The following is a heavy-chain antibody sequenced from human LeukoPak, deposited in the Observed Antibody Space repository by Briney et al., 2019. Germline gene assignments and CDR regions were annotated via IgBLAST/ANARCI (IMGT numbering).Heavy chain of an antibody. D-gene: IGHD6-19*01. Sequence: PSETLSLTCTVSGGSISTYYWSWIRQPPGKGLQWIGYIYYNGNTNYNPSLKSRVTISVDTSKNQFSLNLNSVTAADTAVYYCVRDQGLVPFDYWGQGTLVTVSS. CDR1: GGSISTYY. CDR3: VRDQGLVPFDY. V-gene: IGHV4-59*12. CDR2: IYYNGNT. J-gene: IGHJ4*02.